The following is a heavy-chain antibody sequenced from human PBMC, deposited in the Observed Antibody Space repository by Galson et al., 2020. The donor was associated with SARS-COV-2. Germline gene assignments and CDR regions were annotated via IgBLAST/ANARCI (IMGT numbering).Heavy chain of an antibody. CDR2: ISAYNGNP. CDR1: GYTFTSYG. CDR3: ALSYYYSSGPECDY. D-gene: IGHD3-22*01. J-gene: IGHJ4*02. V-gene: IGHV1-18*01. Sequence: ASVKVSCKASGYTFTSYGISWVRQAPGQRLEWMGWISAYNGNPNYAQKLQGRVTMTTDTSTSTAYMELRSLRSDDTAVYYCALSYYYSSGPECDYWGQGTLVTVSS.